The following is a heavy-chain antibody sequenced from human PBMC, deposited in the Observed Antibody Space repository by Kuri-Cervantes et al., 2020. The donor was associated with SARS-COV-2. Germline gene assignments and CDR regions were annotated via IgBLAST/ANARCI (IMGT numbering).Heavy chain of an antibody. D-gene: IGHD3-3*01. CDR3: ARKGLWSGYLN. V-gene: IGHV4-39*07. Sequence: SETLSLTCTVSGGSISISSYYWGWIREPPGEGLEWIGSIYYSGSTYYNPSLKSRVTISVDTSKNQFSLKLSSVTAADTAVYYCARKGLWSGYLNWGQGTLVTVSS. J-gene: IGHJ4*02. CDR2: IYYSGST. CDR1: GGSISISSYY.